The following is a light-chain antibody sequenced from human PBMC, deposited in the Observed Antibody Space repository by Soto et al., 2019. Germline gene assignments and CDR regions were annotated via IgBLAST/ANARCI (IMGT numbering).Light chain of an antibody. V-gene: IGKV3-20*01. Sequence: EIVLTQSPGTLSLSPGERATLSCRASQSVSSSYLAWYQQKPGQAPRLLIYGASSRATGIPDRFSGSGSGTDFSLNISRLEVAEFAVYYCQPAGTFGQGTKLEIK. CDR1: QSVSSSY. J-gene: IGKJ2*01. CDR2: GAS. CDR3: QPAGT.